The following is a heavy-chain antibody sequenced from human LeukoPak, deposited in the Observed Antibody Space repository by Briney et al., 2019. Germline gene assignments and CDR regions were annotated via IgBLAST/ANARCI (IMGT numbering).Heavy chain of an antibody. J-gene: IGHJ5*02. V-gene: IGHV3-48*01. CDR1: GFTFSSHS. Sequence: PGGSLRLSCAASGFTFSSHSMNWVRQAPGKGLEWVSYISSGSTIIHYADSVKGRFTISRDDAKNSLYLQMNSLRAEDTVVYYCAKVPRQHDNWFDPWGQGTLVTVSS. CDR3: AKVPRQHDNWFDP. CDR2: ISSGSTII. D-gene: IGHD6-13*01.